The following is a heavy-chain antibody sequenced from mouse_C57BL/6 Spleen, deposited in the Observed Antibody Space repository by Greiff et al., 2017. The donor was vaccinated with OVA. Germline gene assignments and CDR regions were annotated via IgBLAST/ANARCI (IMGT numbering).Heavy chain of an antibody. Sequence: VQLKQSGPVLVKPGASVKMSCKASGYTFTDYYMNWVKQSHGKSLEWIGVINPYNGGTSYNQKFKGKATLTVDKSSSTAYMELNSLTSEDSAVYYCARNDDYSDYWGQGTTLTVSS. CDR3: ARNDDYSDY. J-gene: IGHJ2*01. CDR2: INPYNGGT. D-gene: IGHD2-3*01. V-gene: IGHV1-19*01. CDR1: GYTFTDYY.